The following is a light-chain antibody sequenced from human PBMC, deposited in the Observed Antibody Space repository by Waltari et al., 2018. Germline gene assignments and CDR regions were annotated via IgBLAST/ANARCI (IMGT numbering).Light chain of an antibody. CDR2: EVI. Sequence: QSALTPPAPVSGAPGQSNTIPCTGSRSDVGGYHFVSWYQQHPGKAPKLLIYEVIKRPSGVSIRFSGSKSGNTASLTISGLQAEDEADYYCCSYIGRALFGGGTKLTVL. V-gene: IGLV2-23*02. J-gene: IGLJ2*01. CDR1: RSDVGGYHF. CDR3: CSYIGRAL.